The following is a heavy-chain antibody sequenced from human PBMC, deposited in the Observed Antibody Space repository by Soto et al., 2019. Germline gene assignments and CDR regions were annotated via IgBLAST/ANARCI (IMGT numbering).Heavy chain of an antibody. CDR3: ARHKFGVAGPYYYYYGMDV. D-gene: IGHD6-19*01. CDR1: GGSLSGYH. CDR2: IDHRGST. Sequence: SETLSLTCAVYGGSLSGYHWSWIRQPPGKGLEWIGEIDHRGSTNYNPSLKSRVTISVDTSKNQFSLKLSSVTAADTAVYYCARHKFGVAGPYYYYYGMDVWGQGTTVTVS. J-gene: IGHJ6*02. V-gene: IGHV4-34*01.